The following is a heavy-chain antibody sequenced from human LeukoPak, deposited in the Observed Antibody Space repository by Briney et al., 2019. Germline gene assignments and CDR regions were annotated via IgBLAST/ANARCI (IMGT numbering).Heavy chain of an antibody. D-gene: IGHD2-2*01. J-gene: IGHJ5*02. Sequence: GGSLRLSCAASGFTFSSYAMSLVRQAPGKGLEWVSAISGSGGSTYYADSVKGRFTISRDNSKNTLYLQMNSLRAEDTAVYYCAKDSFPFIPAAENWFDPWGQGTLVTVSS. CDR1: GFTFSSYA. V-gene: IGHV3-23*01. CDR3: AKDSFPFIPAAENWFDP. CDR2: ISGSGGST.